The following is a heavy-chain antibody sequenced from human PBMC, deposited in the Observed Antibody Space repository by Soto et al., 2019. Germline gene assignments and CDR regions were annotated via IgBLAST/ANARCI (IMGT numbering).Heavy chain of an antibody. D-gene: IGHD2-2*01. Sequence: GASVKVSCKASGYTFAGYGVSWVRQAPGQGLEWMGWISAYNGNTYYAQNLQGRVTMTTDTSTSTAYMELRSLTSDDTAVYYCARDSGIVVVPASDCWGQGTLVTVSS. CDR3: ARDSGIVVVPASDC. J-gene: IGHJ4*02. CDR2: ISAYNGNT. CDR1: GYTFAGYG. V-gene: IGHV1-18*01.